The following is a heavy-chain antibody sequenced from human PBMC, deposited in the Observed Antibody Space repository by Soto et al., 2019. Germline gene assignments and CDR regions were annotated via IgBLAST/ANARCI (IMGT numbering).Heavy chain of an antibody. CDR3: ERDGRSWDSGFWFDP. CDR1: GGSISSGGYY. CDR2: IYYSGST. V-gene: IGHV4-31*03. Sequence: SETLSLTCTVSGGSISSGGYYWSWIRQHPGKGLEWIGYIYYSGSTYYNPSLKSRVTISIDTSKNQFSLKLSSVTAADTAVYFCERDGRSWDSGFWFDPWGQGTLVNVSS. D-gene: IGHD2-15*01. J-gene: IGHJ5*02.